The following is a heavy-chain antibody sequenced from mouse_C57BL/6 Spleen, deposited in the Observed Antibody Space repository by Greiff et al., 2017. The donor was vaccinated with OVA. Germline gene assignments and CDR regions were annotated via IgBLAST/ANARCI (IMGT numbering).Heavy chain of an antibody. V-gene: IGHV14-4*01. Sequence: EVQRVESGAELVRPGASVKLSCTASGFNIKDDYMHWVKQRPEQGLEWIGWIDPENGDTEYASKFQGKATITADTSSNTAYLQLSSLTSEDTAVYYCTTRDYVDAMDYWGQGTSVTVSS. J-gene: IGHJ4*01. CDR1: GFNIKDDY. CDR2: IDPENGDT. D-gene: IGHD2-4*01. CDR3: TTRDYVDAMDY.